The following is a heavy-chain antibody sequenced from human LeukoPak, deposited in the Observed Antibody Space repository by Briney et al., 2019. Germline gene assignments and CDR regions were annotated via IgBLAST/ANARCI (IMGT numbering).Heavy chain of an antibody. V-gene: IGHV1-18*01. D-gene: IGHD2-2*01. CDR3: ATATQPRGYFLH. Sequence: GASVKVSCKASGYTSTTYSLAWARQAPGQSLEWMGWISVNNGGTNYTQSFQDRVTLTRDTSTNTAYLGLRSLRSDDTAIIYCATATQPRGYFLHWGQGTLVTVSS. J-gene: IGHJ1*01. CDR2: ISVNNGGT. CDR1: GYTSTTYS.